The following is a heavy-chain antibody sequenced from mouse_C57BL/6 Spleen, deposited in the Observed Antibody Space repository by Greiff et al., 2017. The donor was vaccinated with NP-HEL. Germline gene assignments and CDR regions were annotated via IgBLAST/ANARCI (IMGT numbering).Heavy chain of an antibody. CDR1: YTFTDYYM. D-gene: IGHD1-1*01. J-gene: IGHJ1*03. CDR3: RSRIYYYGSINWYFDV. CDR2: YPGSGNTY. Sequence: VQLQQSGPELVKPGASVKMSCKASGYTFTDYYMHWVKQKPGKGLEWIGEIYPGSGNTYYNEKFKGKATLTADTSSSTAYMQLSSLTSEDSAVYFCARSRIYYYGSINWYFDVWGTGTTVTVSS. V-gene: IGHV1-83*01.